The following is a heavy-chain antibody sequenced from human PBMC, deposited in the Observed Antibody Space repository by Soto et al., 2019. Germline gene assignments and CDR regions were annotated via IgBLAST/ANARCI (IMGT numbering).Heavy chain of an antibody. J-gene: IGHJ5*02. D-gene: IGHD2-15*01. CDR2: ISAYNGNT. CDR3: ARVVAALGHWFDP. CDR1: GYNFNSYA. V-gene: IGHV1-18*01. Sequence: QVQLVQSGAEVKKPGASVKVSCKASGYNFNSYAISWVRQAPGQGLEWMGRISAYNGNTNYAQKLQGRVTMTTDTSTSTAYMELRSLRSDDTAVYHCARVVAALGHWFDPWGQATLVTVSS.